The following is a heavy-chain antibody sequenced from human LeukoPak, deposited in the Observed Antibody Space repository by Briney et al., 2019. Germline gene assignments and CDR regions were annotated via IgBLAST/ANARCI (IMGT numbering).Heavy chain of an antibody. CDR2: FSGSGSST. Sequence: GGSLRLSCAASGFTFSSYGMSWVRRAPGKGLEWVSAFSGSGSSTYYADSVKGRFTISRDNSKDTLYLQMNSLRAEDTAIYYCAKDANAFGYATTLDYWGQGTLVTVSS. D-gene: IGHD3-10*01. J-gene: IGHJ4*02. V-gene: IGHV3-23*01. CDR3: AKDANAFGYATTLDY. CDR1: GFTFSSYG.